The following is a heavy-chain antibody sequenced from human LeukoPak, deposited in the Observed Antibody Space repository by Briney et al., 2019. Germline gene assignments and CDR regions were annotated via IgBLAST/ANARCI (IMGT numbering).Heavy chain of an antibody. CDR3: AKVPKGHITIFGVVIFDY. V-gene: IGHV3-23*01. CDR2: ISGSGGST. D-gene: IGHD3-3*01. CDR1: GFTFSSYW. J-gene: IGHJ4*02. Sequence: GGSLRLSCAASGFTFSSYWMSWVRQAPGKGLEWVSAISGSGGSTYYADSVKGRFTISRDNSKNTLYLQMNSLRAEDTPVYYCAKVPKGHITIFGVVIFDYWGQGTLVTVSS.